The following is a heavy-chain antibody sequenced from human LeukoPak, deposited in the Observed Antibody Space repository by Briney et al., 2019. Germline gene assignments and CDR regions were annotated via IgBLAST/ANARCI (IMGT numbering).Heavy chain of an antibody. Sequence: SETLSLTCTVSGGSISSYYWSWIRQPPGKGLEWIGYIYYSGSTNYNPSLKSRVTISVDTSKNQFSLKLSSVTAADTAVYYCARRESSGWYADAFDIWGQGTMVTVSS. V-gene: IGHV4-59*08. CDR1: GGSISSYY. CDR2: IYYSGST. CDR3: ARRESSGWYADAFDI. J-gene: IGHJ3*02. D-gene: IGHD6-19*01.